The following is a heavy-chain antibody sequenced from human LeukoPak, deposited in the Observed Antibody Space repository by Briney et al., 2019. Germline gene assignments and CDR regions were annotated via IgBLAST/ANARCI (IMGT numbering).Heavy chain of an antibody. Sequence: GGSLRLSCAASGFTFSSYWMHWVRQAPGKGLVWVSRVNSGGIITNYADSVKGRFTISRDNSKNTLYLQINSLRAQDTAVYYCARARDGSGYYSPLEYWGQGTLVTVSS. CDR2: VNSGGIIT. CDR1: GFTFSSYW. V-gene: IGHV3-74*01. J-gene: IGHJ4*02. CDR3: ARARDGSGYYSPLEY. D-gene: IGHD3-22*01.